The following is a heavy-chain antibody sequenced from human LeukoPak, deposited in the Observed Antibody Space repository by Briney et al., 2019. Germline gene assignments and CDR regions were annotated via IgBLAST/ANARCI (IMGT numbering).Heavy chain of an antibody. D-gene: IGHD6-19*01. J-gene: IGHJ2*01. V-gene: IGHV1-2*02. CDR2: INPNSGGT. CDR1: GYTFTGYY. Sequence: ASVKVSCKASGYTFTGYYMHWVRQAPGQGLEWMGWINPNSGGTNYAQKFQGRVTMTRDTSISTAYMELSRLRSDDTAVYYCARVGYSSGWYPKYWYFDLWGRGTLVTVSS. CDR3: ARVGYSSGWYPKYWYFDL.